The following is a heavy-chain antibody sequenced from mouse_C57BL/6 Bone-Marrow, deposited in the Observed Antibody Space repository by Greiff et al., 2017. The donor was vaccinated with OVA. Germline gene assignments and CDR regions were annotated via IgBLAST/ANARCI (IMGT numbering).Heavy chain of an antibody. Sequence: EVQVVESGGGLVQPGGSLSLSCAASGFTFTDYYMSWVRQPPGKALEWLGFIRNKANGYTTEYSASVKGRFTISRDNSQSILYLQMNALRAEDSATYYCARHMDGSSSWFAYWGQGTLVTVSA. V-gene: IGHV7-3*01. D-gene: IGHD1-1*01. CDR2: IRNKANGYTT. CDR3: ARHMDGSSSWFAY. CDR1: GFTFTDYY. J-gene: IGHJ3*01.